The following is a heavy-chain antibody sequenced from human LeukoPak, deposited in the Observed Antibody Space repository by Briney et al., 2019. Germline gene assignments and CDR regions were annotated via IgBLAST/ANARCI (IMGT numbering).Heavy chain of an antibody. V-gene: IGHV4-61*08. D-gene: IGHD3-3*01. CDR2: IYYSGST. Sequence: SSQTLSLTCTVSGVSISSGDYYWSWIRQPPGKGLEWIGYIYYSGSTNYNPSLKSRVTISVDTSKNQFSLKLSSVTAADTAVYYCARGTFWSGYYYYYYGMDVWGQGTTVTVSS. CDR3: ARGTFWSGYYYYYYGMDV. CDR1: GVSISSGDYY. J-gene: IGHJ6*02.